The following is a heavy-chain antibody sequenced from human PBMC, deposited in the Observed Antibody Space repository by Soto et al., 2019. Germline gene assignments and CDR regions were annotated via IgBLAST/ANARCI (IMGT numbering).Heavy chain of an antibody. D-gene: IGHD5-12*01. V-gene: IGHV1-18*01. CDR2: INIYNGNT. CDR1: GYTFASYA. J-gene: IGHJ4*02. Sequence: QVQVVQSGAEVKKPGASVKVSCKTSGYTFASYAISWVRHAPGQGLEWMGWINIYNGNTNYAQKVQDRLTMTTDTSTSTAYMELRSLRSDDTAVYYCARGNGNDYGSSDYWGQGTLVTVSS. CDR3: ARGNGNDYGSSDY.